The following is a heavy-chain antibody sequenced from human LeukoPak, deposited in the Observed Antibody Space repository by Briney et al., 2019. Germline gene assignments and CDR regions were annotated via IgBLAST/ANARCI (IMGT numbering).Heavy chain of an antibody. CDR3: ARGDYIWGSYRYRWFDH. CDR1: GGSISSYY. V-gene: IGHV4-59*01. CDR2: IYYSGST. D-gene: IGHD3-16*02. J-gene: IGHJ5*02. Sequence: SETLSLTCTVSGGSISSYYWSWIRQPPGKGLEWIGYIYYSGSTNYNPSLKSRVTISVDTSKNQFSLKLSSVTATDTAVYYCARGDYIWGSYRYRWFDHWGRGTLVTVSS.